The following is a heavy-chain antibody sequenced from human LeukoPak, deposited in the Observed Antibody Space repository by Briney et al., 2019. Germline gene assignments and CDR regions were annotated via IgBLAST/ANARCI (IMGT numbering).Heavy chain of an antibody. J-gene: IGHJ6*03. CDR2: ISYDGSNK. V-gene: IGHV3-30-3*01. CDR3: ASGPVPAAYMDV. D-gene: IGHD2-2*01. Sequence: GGSLRLSCAASGFTFSSYAMHWVRQAPGRGLEWVAVISYDGSNKYYADSVKGRFTISRDNSKNTLYLQMNSLRAEDTAVYYCASGPVPAAYMDVWGKGITVTVSS. CDR1: GFTFSSYA.